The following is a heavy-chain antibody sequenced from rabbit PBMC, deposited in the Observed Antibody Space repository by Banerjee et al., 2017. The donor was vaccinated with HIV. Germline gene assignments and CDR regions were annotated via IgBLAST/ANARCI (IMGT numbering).Heavy chain of an antibody. CDR3: ARNPYSNSVSAGL. D-gene: IGHD1-1*01. J-gene: IGHJ4*01. CDR2: IYTISGNT. CDR1: GFSFSSSYW. V-gene: IGHV1S45*01. Sequence: QEQLEESGGDLVKPEGSLTLTCTASGFSFSSSYWICWVRQAPGKGLEWIGCIYTISGNTWYASWTKGRFTISKASSTTVTLQMTSLTAADTATYFCARNPYSNSVSAGLWGPGTLVTVS.